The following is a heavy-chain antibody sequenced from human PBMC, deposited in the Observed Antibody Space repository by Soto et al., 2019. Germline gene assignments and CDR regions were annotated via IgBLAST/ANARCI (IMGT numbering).Heavy chain of an antibody. CDR3: ARAFKGSIEHTGWPKPYYYGLDV. V-gene: IGHV4-34*01. D-gene: IGHD6-19*01. CDR1: GASLSGVY. Sequence: QVQLQQWGAGLLKPSETLSLTCGVSGASLSGVYWTWIRQTPGRGLEWIGEINHSGSAYYNPALGDRVTISVDTSKMLFSLSLTSVAAADTCRYYGARAFKGSIEHTGWPKPYYYGLDVWAQGTAVIVSS. CDR2: INHSGSA. J-gene: IGHJ6*02.